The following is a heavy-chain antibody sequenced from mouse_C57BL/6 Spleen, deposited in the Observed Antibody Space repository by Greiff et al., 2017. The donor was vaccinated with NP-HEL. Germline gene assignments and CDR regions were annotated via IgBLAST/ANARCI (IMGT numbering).Heavy chain of an antibody. CDR1: GFTFSDYG. D-gene: IGHD2-10*01. J-gene: IGHJ1*03. Sequence: EVHLVESGGGLVKPGGSLKLSCAASGFTFSDYGMHWVRQAPEKGLEWVAYISSGSSTIYYADTVKGRFTISRDNAKNTLFLQMTSLRSEDTAMYYCARPTAGWYFDVWGTGTTVTVSS. CDR3: ARPTAGWYFDV. V-gene: IGHV5-17*01. CDR2: ISSGSSTI.